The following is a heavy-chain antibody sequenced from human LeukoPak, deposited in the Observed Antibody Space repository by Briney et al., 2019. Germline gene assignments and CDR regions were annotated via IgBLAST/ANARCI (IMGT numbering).Heavy chain of an antibody. J-gene: IGHJ4*02. CDR1: GGSVSSSIYH. CDR3: VRGHGGY. V-gene: IGHV4-61*01. Sequence: SETLSLTCTVSGGSVSSSIYHWFWIRQPPGKGLEWIGFTYNGGSTYYNPSLKSRVTISVDMAKNQFSLKVMSVSAADTAVYYCVRGHGGYWGQGTLVTVSS. CDR2: TYNGGST.